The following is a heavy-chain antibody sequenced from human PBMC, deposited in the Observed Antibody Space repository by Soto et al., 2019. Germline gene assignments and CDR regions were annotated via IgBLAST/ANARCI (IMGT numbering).Heavy chain of an antibody. J-gene: IGHJ6*02. CDR3: ARHQWIQLWATYYYYGMDV. CDR2: IYPGDSDT. D-gene: IGHD5-18*01. CDR1: GYSFTSSW. Sequence: PGESLKISCKGSGYSFTSSWIGWVRQLPGKGLEWMGIIYPGDSDTRYSPSFQCQVTISADKSISTAYLQWSSLKASDTAMYYCARHQWIQLWATYYYYGMDVWGQGTTVTVSS. V-gene: IGHV5-51*01.